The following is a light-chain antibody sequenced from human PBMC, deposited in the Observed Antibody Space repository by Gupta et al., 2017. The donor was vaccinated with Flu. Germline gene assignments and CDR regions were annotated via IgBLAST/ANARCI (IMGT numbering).Light chain of an antibody. CDR2: LGS. J-gene: IGKJ4*01. CDR3: KQRVQTPLT. Sequence: DMVMTQSPLSLPVTPGEPACVGCRSSQSRRHSNGYKYLDWYLQMPGQSPQLLLYLGSNRVSGVPVRFSDSRSGRDFTLKISRVEAEDVGVYYCKQRVQTPLTFGGGTKVEIK. V-gene: IGKV2-28*01. CDR1: QSRRHSNGYKY.